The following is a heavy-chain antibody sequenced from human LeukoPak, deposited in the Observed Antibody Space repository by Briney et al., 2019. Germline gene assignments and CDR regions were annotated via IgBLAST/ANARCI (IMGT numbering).Heavy chain of an antibody. D-gene: IGHD6-19*01. J-gene: IGHJ4*02. V-gene: IGHV3-30*18. CDR3: AKQAVDSSGWYDGKESLGFDY. Sequence: PGGSLRLSCAASGFTFSSYGMHWVRQAPGKGLEWVAVISNDGSNKYYADSVKGRFTISRDNSKNTLYLQMNSLRAGDTAVYYCAKQAVDSSGWYDGKESLGFDYWGQGTLVTVSS. CDR2: ISNDGSNK. CDR1: GFTFSSYG.